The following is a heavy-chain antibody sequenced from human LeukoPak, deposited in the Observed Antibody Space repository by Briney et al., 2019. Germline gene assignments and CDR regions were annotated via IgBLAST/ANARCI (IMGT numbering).Heavy chain of an antibody. D-gene: IGHD5-18*01. CDR3: ASPTAMGDRPY. CDR1: GGSISSGSYY. V-gene: IGHV4-61*02. CDR2: IYTSGST. Sequence: SETLSLTCTVSGGSISSGSYYWSWIRQPAGKGLEWIGRIYTSGSTNYNPSLKSRVTISVDTSKNQFSLKLSSVTAADTAVYYCASPTAMGDRPYWGQGTLVTVSS. J-gene: IGHJ4*02.